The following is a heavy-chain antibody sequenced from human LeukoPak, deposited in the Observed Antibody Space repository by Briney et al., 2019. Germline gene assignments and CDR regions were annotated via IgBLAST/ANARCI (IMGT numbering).Heavy chain of an antibody. CDR1: GFTFSDYI. CDR2: IRRGANSYTT. J-gene: IGHJ3*02. D-gene: IGHD3-16*01. CDR3: SRDGGEGGNSAFDI. V-gene: IGHV3-72*01. Sequence: GGSLRLSCAASGFTFSDYILDWVRQAPGKGLEWVGRIRRGANSYTTEYAASVKGRFTISRDDSKNSLYLHMNSLKTEDTAVYHCSRDGGEGGNSAFDIWGQGIMVTVSS.